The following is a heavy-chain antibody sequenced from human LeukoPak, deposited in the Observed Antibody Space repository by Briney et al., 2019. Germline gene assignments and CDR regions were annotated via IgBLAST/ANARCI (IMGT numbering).Heavy chain of an antibody. CDR3: ASGPSTLVAPVAEYFQH. D-gene: IGHD4-23*01. J-gene: IGHJ1*01. CDR2: ISDSGRT. CDR1: GFTFSNYA. V-gene: IGHV3-23*01. Sequence: GGSLRLSCAASGFTFSNYAMNWVRQAPGKGLEWVSAISDSGRTYYADSVKGRFTISRDNSKNTLYLQMNSLRAADTAVYYCASGPSTLVAPVAEYFQHWGQGTLVTVSS.